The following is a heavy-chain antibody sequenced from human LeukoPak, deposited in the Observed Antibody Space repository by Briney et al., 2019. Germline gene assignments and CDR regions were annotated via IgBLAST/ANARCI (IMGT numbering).Heavy chain of an antibody. Sequence: SETLSLTRAVYGGSFSGYYWSWIRQPPGKGLEWIGEINHSGSTNYNPSLKSRVTISVDTSKNQSSLKLNSVTAAGTAVYYCARDSGDSYGPFDYWGQGTLVTVSS. D-gene: IGHD5-18*01. J-gene: IGHJ4*02. CDR3: ARDSGDSYGPFDY. V-gene: IGHV4-34*01. CDR2: INHSGST. CDR1: GGSFSGYY.